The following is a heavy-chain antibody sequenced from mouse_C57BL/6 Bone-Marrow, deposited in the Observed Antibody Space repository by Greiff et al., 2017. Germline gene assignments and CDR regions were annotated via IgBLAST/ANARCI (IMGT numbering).Heavy chain of an antibody. V-gene: IGHV5-12*01. CDR3: ARGGNHGAWFAY. Sequence: EVKLEESGGGLVQPGGSLKLSCAASGFTFSDYYMYWVRQTPEKRLEWVAYISNGGGSTYYPDTVKGRFTISRDNAKNTLYLQMSRLKSEDTAMYYCARGGNHGAWFAYWGQGTLVTVSA. CDR2: ISNGGGST. J-gene: IGHJ3*01. D-gene: IGHD2-1*01. CDR1: GFTFSDYY.